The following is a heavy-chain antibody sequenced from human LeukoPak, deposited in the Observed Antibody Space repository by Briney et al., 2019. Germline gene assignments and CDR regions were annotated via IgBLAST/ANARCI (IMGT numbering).Heavy chain of an antibody. CDR1: GFTFSSHW. CDR3: AVAWIQLWDY. D-gene: IGHD5-18*01. J-gene: IGHJ4*02. CDR2: INTDGSTT. V-gene: IGHV3-74*01. Sequence: GGSLRLSCATAGFTFSSHWMHWVRQGPGKGLVWVSRINTDGSTTSYADSVKGRFTISRDNAKNTLYLQMNSLRAEDTAVYYCAVAWIQLWDYWGQGTLVTVSS.